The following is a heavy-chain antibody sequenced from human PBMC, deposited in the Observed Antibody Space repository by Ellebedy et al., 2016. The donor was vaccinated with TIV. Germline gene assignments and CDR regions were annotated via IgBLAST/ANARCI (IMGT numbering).Heavy chain of an antibody. D-gene: IGHD3-10*01. J-gene: IGHJ6*02. CDR1: GFTFSSYS. CDR3: ARRSGGGGMDV. CDR2: ISSSSSTI. Sequence: GESLKISCAASGFTFSSYSMNWVRQAPGKGLEWVSYISSSSSTIYYADSVKGRFTISRDNAKNSLYLQMNSLRAEDTAVYYCARRSGGGGMDVWGQGTTVTVSS. V-gene: IGHV3-48*01.